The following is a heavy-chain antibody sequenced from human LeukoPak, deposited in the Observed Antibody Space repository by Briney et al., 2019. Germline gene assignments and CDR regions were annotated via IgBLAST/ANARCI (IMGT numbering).Heavy chain of an antibody. CDR1: GFTFSDYA. J-gene: IGHJ4*02. D-gene: IGHD3-10*01. V-gene: IGHV3-23*01. CDR3: AKSSGLSMVPGYLGGPPRARFYFEY. Sequence: GSLRLSCAASGFTFSDYAMSWVRQAPGKGLEWVAGISGSGATTSYADSVKGRFTISRDNSRNTLYVRISTLRADDTAVYYCAKSSGLSMVPGYLGGPPRARFYFEYWGQGALVTVSS. CDR2: ISGSGATT.